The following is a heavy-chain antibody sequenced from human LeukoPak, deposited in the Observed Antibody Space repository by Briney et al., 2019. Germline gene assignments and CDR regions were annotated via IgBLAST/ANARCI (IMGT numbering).Heavy chain of an antibody. V-gene: IGHV3-11*06. Sequence: GGSLRLSCAASGFTFSDYYMSWIRQAPGKGLEWVSYISSSSSYTNYADSVKGRFTISRDNAKNSLYLQMNSLRAEDTAVYYCAREHCSSTSYYGPQTQDYWGQGTLVTVSS. CDR3: AREHCSSTSYYGPQTQDY. J-gene: IGHJ4*02. CDR2: ISSSSSYT. D-gene: IGHD2-2*01. CDR1: GFTFSDYY.